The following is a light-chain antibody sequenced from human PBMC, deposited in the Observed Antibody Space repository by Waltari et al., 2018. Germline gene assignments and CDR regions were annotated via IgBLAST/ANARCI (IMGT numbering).Light chain of an antibody. J-gene: IGKJ2*01. CDR3: LQYNDYPFT. CDR2: SAS. Sequence: DIQMTQSPSSLSASAGDRVTITCRASQGINSYLNWFQQKPGKAPKRLINSASTVESGVPSRFSGSGSGTDFTLTISSLQPEDFATYYCLQYNDYPFTFGQGTKVEIK. V-gene: IGKV1-17*01. CDR1: QGINSY.